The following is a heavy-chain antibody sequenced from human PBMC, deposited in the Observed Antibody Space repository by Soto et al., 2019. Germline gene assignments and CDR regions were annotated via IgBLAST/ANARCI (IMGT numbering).Heavy chain of an antibody. J-gene: IGHJ6*04. CDR2: IKSKTDGGTT. CDR1: RFTFSNAW. V-gene: IGHV3-15*01. D-gene: IGHD2-15*01. Sequence: EVQLVESGGGLVKPGGSLRLSCAASRFTFSNAWMSWFLQAQGKGLEWVGRIKSKTDGGTTDYAAPVKGRFSISRDDSKHTLFLQMDSLKTEDTAVYYCTTDNCSGGRCTGWDVWGKGTTVTVSS. CDR3: TTDNCSGGRCTGWDV.